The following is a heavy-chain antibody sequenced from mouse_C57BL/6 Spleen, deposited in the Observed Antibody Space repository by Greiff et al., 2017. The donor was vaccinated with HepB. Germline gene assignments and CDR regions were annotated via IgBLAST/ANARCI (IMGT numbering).Heavy chain of an antibody. CDR3: ARRGYYDYDDYAMDY. CDR1: GYTFTSYW. CDR2: IHPNSGST. J-gene: IGHJ4*01. D-gene: IGHD2-4*01. V-gene: IGHV1-64*01. Sequence: VQLQQPGAELVKPGASVKLSCKASGYTFTSYWMHWVKQRPGQGLEWIGMIHPNSGSTNYNEKFKSKATLTVDKSSSTAYMQLSSLTSEDSAVYYCARRGYYDYDDYAMDYWGQGTSVTVSS.